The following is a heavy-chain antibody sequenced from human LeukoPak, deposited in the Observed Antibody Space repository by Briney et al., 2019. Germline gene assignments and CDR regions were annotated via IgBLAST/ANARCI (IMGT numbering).Heavy chain of an antibody. CDR2: FDPEDGET. V-gene: IGHV1-24*01. CDR1: GYTLTELS. CDR3: ATFYDSSGCFDY. Sequence: ASVKVSCKVSGYTLTELSMHWVRQAPGKGLEWMGGFDPEDGETIYAQKFQGRVTMTEDTSTDTAYMELSSLRSEDTAVYYCATFYDSSGCFDYWGQGTLVTVSS. D-gene: IGHD3-22*01. J-gene: IGHJ4*02.